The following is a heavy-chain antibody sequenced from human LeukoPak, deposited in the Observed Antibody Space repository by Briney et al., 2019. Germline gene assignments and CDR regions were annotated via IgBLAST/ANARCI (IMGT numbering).Heavy chain of an antibody. CDR2: IGAGGGST. Sequence: GGSLRLSCAASGFTFSSYAMSWVRQAPGKGLEWVSSIGAGGGSTYYADSVKGRFTISRDNSKNTLSLQMNSLRADDTAVYFCAKGAAYSSTWYPLDYWGQGTLIIVSS. D-gene: IGHD6-13*01. CDR1: GFTFSSYA. J-gene: IGHJ4*02. V-gene: IGHV3-23*01. CDR3: AKGAAYSSTWYPLDY.